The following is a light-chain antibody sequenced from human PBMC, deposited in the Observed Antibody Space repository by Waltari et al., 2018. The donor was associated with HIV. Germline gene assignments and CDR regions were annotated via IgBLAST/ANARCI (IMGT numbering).Light chain of an antibody. J-gene: IGKJ2*01. V-gene: IGKV3D-15*01. CDR3: QLYAYEGYT. Sequence: EIVMTQSPATLSVSPGERATLSCRASQSVSSNLAWYQQKPGQAPRLLIYGASSRATGVPDRFSGSGSETDFALTISRLEPEDSAVYYCQLYAYEGYTFGQGTKLEI. CDR2: GAS. CDR1: QSVSSN.